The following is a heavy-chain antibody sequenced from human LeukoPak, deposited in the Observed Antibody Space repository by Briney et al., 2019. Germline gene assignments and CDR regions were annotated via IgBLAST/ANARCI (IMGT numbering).Heavy chain of an antibody. V-gene: IGHV3-7*01. Sequence: PGGSLRLSCAASGFTFSSSCMSWVRQAPGKGLEWVANIKRDGKDKYYVDSVKGRFTISRDNAKNSLYLQMNSLRAEDTAVYYCARDGSARDYDFWSGYYFHAFDIWGQGTMVTVSS. D-gene: IGHD3-3*01. CDR3: ARDGSARDYDFWSGYYFHAFDI. J-gene: IGHJ3*02. CDR1: GFTFSSSC. CDR2: IKRDGKDK.